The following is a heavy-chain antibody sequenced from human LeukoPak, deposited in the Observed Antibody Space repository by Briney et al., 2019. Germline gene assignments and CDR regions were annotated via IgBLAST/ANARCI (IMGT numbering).Heavy chain of an antibody. CDR1: GGSISSYY. D-gene: IGHD3-10*01. CDR2: IHTSGSV. CDR3: AGDRYYYGSGSYPYMDV. Sequence: SETLSLTCTVSGGSISSYYWSWIRQPAGKGLEWIGRIHTSGSVNYNPSLKSRVTMSVDTSKNQFSLKLSSVTAADTAVYYCAGDRYYYGSGSYPYMDVWGKGTTVTISS. V-gene: IGHV4-4*07. J-gene: IGHJ6*03.